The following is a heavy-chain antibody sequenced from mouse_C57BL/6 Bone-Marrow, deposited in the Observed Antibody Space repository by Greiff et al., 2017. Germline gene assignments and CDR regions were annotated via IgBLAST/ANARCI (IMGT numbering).Heavy chain of an antibody. V-gene: IGHV5-9*01. CDR1: GFTFSSYT. CDR3: SRQVTTVLATKYFDV. Sequence: EVKVEESGGGLVKPGGSLKLSCAASGFTFSSYTMSWVRPTPEKRLQWVAAISCGGGNTYYPDSVKGRFTISRDNDKNILYLQMSSLRSEDTALYYCSRQVTTVLATKYFDVWGTGTTVTVSS. CDR2: ISCGGGNT. J-gene: IGHJ1*03. D-gene: IGHD1-1*01.